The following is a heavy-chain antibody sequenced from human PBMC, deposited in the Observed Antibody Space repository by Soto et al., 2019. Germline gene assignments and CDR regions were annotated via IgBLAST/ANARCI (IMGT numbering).Heavy chain of an antibody. V-gene: IGHV3-21*01. CDR2: ISSSSSYI. Sequence: GGSLRLSCAASGFTFSSYSMKWVRQAPGKGLEWVSSISSSSSYIYYADSVKGRFTISRDNDKNSLYLQMNSLRAEDTAVYYCARDLYSGYDPYYYYYYGMDVWGQGTTVTVSS. CDR1: GFTFSSYS. D-gene: IGHD5-12*01. J-gene: IGHJ6*02. CDR3: ARDLYSGYDPYYYYYYGMDV.